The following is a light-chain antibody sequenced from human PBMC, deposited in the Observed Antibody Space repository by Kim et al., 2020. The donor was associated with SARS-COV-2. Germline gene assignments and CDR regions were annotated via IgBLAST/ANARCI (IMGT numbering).Light chain of an antibody. Sequence: LGQTVRITCQGDSLRSYYAIWYQQKPGQAPVLVIYGKNNRPSGIPDRFSGSSSGNTASLTITGAQAEDESDYYCNSRDSSGNHVVFGGGTQLTVL. J-gene: IGLJ2*01. CDR2: GKN. V-gene: IGLV3-19*01. CDR3: NSRDSSGNHVV. CDR1: SLRSYY.